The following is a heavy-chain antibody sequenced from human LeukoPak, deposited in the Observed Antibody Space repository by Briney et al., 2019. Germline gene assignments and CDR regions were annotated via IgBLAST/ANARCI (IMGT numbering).Heavy chain of an antibody. Sequence: PSETLSLTCTVSGGSISSYYWSWIRQPPGKGLEWIGYIYYSGSTNYNPSLKSRVTISVDTSKNQFSLKLSSVTAADTSVYYCARVEDQLLSYYYYRDAWGKGDTVTVSS. J-gene: IGHJ6*03. V-gene: IGHV4-59*01. CDR1: GGSISSYY. CDR3: ARVEDQLLSYYYYRDA. D-gene: IGHD2-2*01. CDR2: IYYSGST.